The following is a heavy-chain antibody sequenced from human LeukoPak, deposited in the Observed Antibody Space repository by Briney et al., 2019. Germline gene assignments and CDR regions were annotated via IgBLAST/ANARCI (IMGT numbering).Heavy chain of an antibody. Sequence: SETLSLTCTVSGGSISSYYWSWIRQPPGKGLEWIGYIYCSGSTNYNPSLKSRVTISVDTSKNQFSLKLSSVTAADTAVYYCARHSSGYYSIWYFDLWGRGTLVTVSS. CDR2: IYCSGST. CDR1: GGSISSYY. D-gene: IGHD3-22*01. V-gene: IGHV4-59*08. CDR3: ARHSSGYYSIWYFDL. J-gene: IGHJ2*01.